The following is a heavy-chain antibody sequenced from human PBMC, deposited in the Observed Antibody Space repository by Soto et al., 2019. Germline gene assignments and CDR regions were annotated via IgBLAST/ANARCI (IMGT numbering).Heavy chain of an antibody. Sequence: GGSLRLSCAASGFTFSSYAMSWVRQAPGKGLEWVSAISGSGGSTYYADSVKGRFTISRDNSKNTLYLQMNSLRAEDTAVYYCAKTKILRYFDWLREFDYWGQGTLVTVSS. CDR3: AKTKILRYFDWLREFDY. V-gene: IGHV3-23*01. D-gene: IGHD3-9*01. CDR1: GFTFSSYA. J-gene: IGHJ4*02. CDR2: ISGSGGST.